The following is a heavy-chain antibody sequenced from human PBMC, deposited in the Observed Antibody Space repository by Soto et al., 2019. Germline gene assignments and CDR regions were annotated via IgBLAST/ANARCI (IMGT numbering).Heavy chain of an antibody. CDR3: ARGTDHIDLYYYGSGSPLDY. D-gene: IGHD3-10*01. V-gene: IGHV1-18*01. Sequence: QVQLVQSGAEVKKPGASVKVSCKASGYTFTSYGISWVRQAPGQGLEWMGWISAYNGNTNYAQKLQGRVTMTTDTSTSTAYMELRSLRSDDTAVYYCARGTDHIDLYYYGSGSPLDYWGQGTLVTVSS. CDR2: ISAYNGNT. J-gene: IGHJ4*02. CDR1: GYTFTSYG.